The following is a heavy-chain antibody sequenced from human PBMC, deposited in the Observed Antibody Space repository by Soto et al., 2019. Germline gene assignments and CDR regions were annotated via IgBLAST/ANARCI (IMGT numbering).Heavy chain of an antibody. CDR3: ARGTMATITAHFDY. CDR2: IIPILGIA. V-gene: IGHV1-69*02. D-gene: IGHD5-12*01. Sequence: QVQLVQSGAEVKKPGSSVKVSCKASGGTFSSYTISWVRQAPGQGLEWMGRIIPILGIANYAQKFQGRVTITADKSTSTAYMELSSLRSEDTAVYYCARGTMATITAHFDYWGQGTLVTVSS. CDR1: GGTFSSYT. J-gene: IGHJ4*02.